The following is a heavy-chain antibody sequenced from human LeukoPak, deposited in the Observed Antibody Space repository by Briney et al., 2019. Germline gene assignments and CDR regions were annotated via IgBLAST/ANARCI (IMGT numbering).Heavy chain of an antibody. J-gene: IGHJ4*02. V-gene: IGHV4-59*11. Sequence: SETLSLTCTVSGGSIRSHYWTWIRQPPGKGLEWIGYMIHSGSPNHNPSLKSRLAISIDTSKNQFSLRLSSVTAADTAVYYCANGDYYGAGRAHYWGQGILVTVSS. CDR2: MIHSGSP. CDR1: GGSIRSHY. CDR3: ANGDYYGAGRAHY. D-gene: IGHD3-10*01.